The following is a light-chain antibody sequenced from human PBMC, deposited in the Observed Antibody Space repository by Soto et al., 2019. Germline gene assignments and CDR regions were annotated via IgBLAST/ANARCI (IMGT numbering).Light chain of an antibody. V-gene: IGKV1-5*01. CDR3: QQYYSFPIT. CDR1: QSISSW. CDR2: DAS. J-gene: IGKJ5*01. Sequence: DIQMTHSPSTLSASVVDRVTITFRSSQSISSWLAWYQQKPGKAPKLLIFDASSLQSGVPSRFSGSGSGTDFTLTISCLQSEDFATYYCQQYYSFPITFGQGTRLEIK.